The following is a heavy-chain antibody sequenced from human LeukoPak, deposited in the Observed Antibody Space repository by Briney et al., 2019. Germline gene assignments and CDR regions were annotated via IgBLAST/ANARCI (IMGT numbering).Heavy chain of an antibody. CDR3: ARARG. CDR2: IFPSGGGI. V-gene: IGHV3-66*02. J-gene: IGHJ4*02. Sequence: PSETLSLTCAVYGGSFSGYYWSWIRQPPGKGLEWVSNIFPSGGGIHYADSVRGRFTISRDNSKNTLYLQMNSLRAEDTAVYYCARARGWGQGTLVTVSS. CDR1: GGSFSGYY.